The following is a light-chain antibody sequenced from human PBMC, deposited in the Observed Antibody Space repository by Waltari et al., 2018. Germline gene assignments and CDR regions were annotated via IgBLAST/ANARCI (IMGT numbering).Light chain of an antibody. J-gene: IGLJ3*02. Sequence: QSALTQPRSVSESPGQSVTIPCTGTSRDVGGYNYISWYQHHPGKAPKLIIYDVTKRPSGVPDRFSASKSGNTASLTISGLRAEDEADYYCSSYAGTYTGVFGGGTKLTVL. CDR3: SSYAGTYTGV. CDR1: SRDVGGYNY. V-gene: IGLV2-11*01. CDR2: DVT.